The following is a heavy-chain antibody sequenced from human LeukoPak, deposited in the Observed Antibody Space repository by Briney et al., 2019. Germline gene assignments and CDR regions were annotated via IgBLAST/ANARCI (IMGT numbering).Heavy chain of an antibody. CDR3: AGGTFDIVVVPARFDP. CDR2: MNPNSGNT. D-gene: IGHD2-2*01. Sequence: GASVKVSCKASGYTFTSYDINWVRQATGQGLEWMGWMNPNSGNTGYAQKFQGRVTMTRNTSISTAYMELSSLRSEDTAVYYCAGGTFDIVVVPARFDPWGQGTLVTVSS. V-gene: IGHV1-8*01. J-gene: IGHJ5*02. CDR1: GYTFTSYD.